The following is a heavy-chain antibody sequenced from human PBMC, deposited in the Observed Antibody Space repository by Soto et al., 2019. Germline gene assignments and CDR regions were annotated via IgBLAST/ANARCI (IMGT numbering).Heavy chain of an antibody. Sequence: GSLRLSCAASGFTFSSYSMNWVRQAPGKGLEWVSSISSSSSYIYYADSVKGRFTISRDNAKNSLYLQMNSLRAEDTAVYYCARASYYDSSGPTMSYYGMDVWGQGTTVTVSS. V-gene: IGHV3-21*01. CDR3: ARASYYDSSGPTMSYYGMDV. CDR2: ISSSSSYI. J-gene: IGHJ6*02. D-gene: IGHD3-22*01. CDR1: GFTFSSYS.